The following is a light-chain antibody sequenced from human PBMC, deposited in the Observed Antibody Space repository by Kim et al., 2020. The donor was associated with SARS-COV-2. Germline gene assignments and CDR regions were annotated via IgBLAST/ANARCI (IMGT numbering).Light chain of an antibody. CDR3: QSYDSNNHRGV. V-gene: IGLV6-57*03. J-gene: IGLJ3*02. CDR1: SGDVASDC. Sequence: VPHSCTRRSGDVASDCVPGNQQPPGSAPTAVIYEDDQRPSGVPARFSGSIDSSSNSASLTISGLKTEDEADYYCQSYDSNNHRGVFGGGTKLTVL. CDR2: EDD.